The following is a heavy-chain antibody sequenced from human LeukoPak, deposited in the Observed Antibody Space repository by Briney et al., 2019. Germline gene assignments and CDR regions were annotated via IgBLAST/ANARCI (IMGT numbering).Heavy chain of an antibody. CDR2: IWFDGSEQ. D-gene: IGHD3-16*02. V-gene: IGHV3-33*01. CDR3: ASAGDSRWGELSP. J-gene: IGHJ1*01. CDR1: GFTFSTYA. Sequence: PGGSLRLSCAASGFTFSTYAIHWVRQAPGKGLEWVAVIWFDGSEQYYADSVKGRFIISRDNSKSTSNLQLNSLRAEDTAVYYCASAGDSRWGELSPWGQGTLVTVSS.